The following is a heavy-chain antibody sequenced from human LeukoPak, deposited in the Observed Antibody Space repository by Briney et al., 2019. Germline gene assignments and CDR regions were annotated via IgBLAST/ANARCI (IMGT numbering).Heavy chain of an antibody. V-gene: IGHV1-8*01. CDR2: MNPNSGNT. J-gene: IGHJ2*01. Sequence: ASVKVSCKASGYTFTSYDINWVRQATRQGLEWMGWMNPNSGNTGYAQKFQGRVTMTRNTSISTAYMELSSLRSEDTAVYYCARAGEITFGGVIVTWYFDLWGRSTLVTVSS. CDR1: GYTFTSYD. D-gene: IGHD3-16*02. CDR3: ARAGEITFGGVIVTWYFDL.